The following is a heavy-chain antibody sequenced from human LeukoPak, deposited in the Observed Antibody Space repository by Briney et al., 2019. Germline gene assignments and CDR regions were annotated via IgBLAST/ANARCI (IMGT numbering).Heavy chain of an antibody. CDR2: IIPIFGTA. Sequence: SVKVSCKASGGAFSSYAISWVRQAPGQGLEWMGGIIPIFGTANYAQKFQGRVTITTDESTSTAYMELSSLRSEDTAVYYCASIYYYDSSAQYFQHWGQGTLVTVSS. J-gene: IGHJ1*01. V-gene: IGHV1-69*05. D-gene: IGHD3-22*01. CDR1: GGAFSSYA. CDR3: ASIYYYDSSAQYFQH.